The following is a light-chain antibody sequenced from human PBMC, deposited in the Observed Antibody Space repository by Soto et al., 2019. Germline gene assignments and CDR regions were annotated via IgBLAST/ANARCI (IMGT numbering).Light chain of an antibody. V-gene: IGKV1-39*01. J-gene: IGKJ2*01. Sequence: DIQMTQSPSSLSASVGDRVNITCRASQSITGYLNWYQQKPGKAPKLLIYAASSLQSGVPSRFSGSGSGTDFTLTISSLQRDDFATYFCQQSLGIPYTFGQGTRLETK. CDR3: QQSLGIPYT. CDR2: AAS. CDR1: QSITGY.